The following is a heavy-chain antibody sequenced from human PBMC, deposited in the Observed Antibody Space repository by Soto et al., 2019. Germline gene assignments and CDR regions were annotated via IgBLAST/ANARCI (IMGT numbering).Heavy chain of an antibody. Sequence: SETLSLTCAVYGGSFSAYYWSWVRQPPGKGLEWIGEIIHSESTKYNPSLKSRVTISVDTSKNQFSLKLSSVTAADTAVYYCASGARFLWGSGSYGGGSRYYYGMDVWGQGTTVTVSS. CDR2: IIHSEST. CDR1: GGSFSAYY. V-gene: IGHV4-34*12. CDR3: ASGARFLWGSGSYGGGSRYYYGMDV. D-gene: IGHD3-10*01. J-gene: IGHJ6*02.